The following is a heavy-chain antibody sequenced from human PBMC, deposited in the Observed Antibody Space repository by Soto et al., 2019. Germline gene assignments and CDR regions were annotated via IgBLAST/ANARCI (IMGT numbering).Heavy chain of an antibody. V-gene: IGHV4-39*01. J-gene: IGHJ6*02. Sequence: SETLSLTCTVSGGSISSNSYYWDWIRQPPGKGLEWIGSMYYSGATYHNPSLQSRVTISVDTSKNQFSLHLSSVTAADTAVYYCAKRGAYYDFWSGPGDYYYYGMDVWGQGTTVTVSS. CDR2: MYYSGAT. CDR1: GGSISSNSYY. CDR3: AKRGAYYDFWSGPGDYYYYGMDV. D-gene: IGHD3-3*01.